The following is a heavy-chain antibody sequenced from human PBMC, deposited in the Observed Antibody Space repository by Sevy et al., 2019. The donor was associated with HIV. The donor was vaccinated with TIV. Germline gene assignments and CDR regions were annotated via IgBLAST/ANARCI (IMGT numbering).Heavy chain of an antibody. V-gene: IGHV3-11*01. CDR2: ISSSGSNI. CDR3: ARDLHRGLSGSTSGY. CDR1: GFTFSDYY. D-gene: IGHD3-3*01. J-gene: IGHJ4*02. Sequence: GGSLRLSCAASGFTFSDYYMSWIRQAPGKGLEWVSYISSSGSNIYYADSVKGRFTVSRNNAKNSMYLQMNSLRAEDTALYYCARDLHRGLSGSTSGYWGQGTLVTVSS.